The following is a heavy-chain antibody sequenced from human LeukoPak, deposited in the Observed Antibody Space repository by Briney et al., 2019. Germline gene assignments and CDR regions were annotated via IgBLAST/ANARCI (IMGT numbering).Heavy chain of an antibody. Sequence: ASVKVSCKASGYTFSSAEINWVRQTTGQGLEWMGWTNPHSGYTGYAQKFQGRLTMTTDTSTSTAYMELSSLRSEDTAVYYCARGANWATFYYMDIWGKGTTVIISS. CDR2: TNPHSGYT. D-gene: IGHD7-27*01. V-gene: IGHV1-8*01. CDR3: ARGANWATFYYMDI. J-gene: IGHJ6*03. CDR1: GYTFSSAE.